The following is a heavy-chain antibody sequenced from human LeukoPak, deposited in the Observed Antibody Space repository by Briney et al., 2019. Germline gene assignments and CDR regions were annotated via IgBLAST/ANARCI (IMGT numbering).Heavy chain of an antibody. J-gene: IGHJ4*02. D-gene: IGHD4-17*01. V-gene: IGHV4-39*07. CDR1: GGSISSSSYY. CDR2: IYTSGST. Sequence: SETLSLTCTVSGGSISSSSYYWGWIRQPPGKGLEWIGRIYTSGSTNYNPSLKSRVTMSVDTSKNQFSLKLSSVTAADTAVYYCARVPDEHDYGDYHFDYWGQGTLVTVSS. CDR3: ARVPDEHDYGDYHFDY.